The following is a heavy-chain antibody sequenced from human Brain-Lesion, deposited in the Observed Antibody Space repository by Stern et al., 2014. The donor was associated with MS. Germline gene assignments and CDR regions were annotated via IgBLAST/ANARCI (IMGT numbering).Heavy chain of an antibody. CDR1: GLIFSNYA. CDR2: ISYDGSNK. J-gene: IGHJ6*02. V-gene: IGHV3-30*01. D-gene: IGHD5-18*01. Sequence: VQLVESGGGVVQPGRSLRLSCAASGLIFSNYAMHWVRQAPGKGLQWVAFISYDGSNKYYADSVKGRFTISRDNSKNTLYLQMNSLKSEDTAVYYCARVDTPLDYYYGMDVWGQGTTVTVSS. CDR3: ARVDTPLDYYYGMDV.